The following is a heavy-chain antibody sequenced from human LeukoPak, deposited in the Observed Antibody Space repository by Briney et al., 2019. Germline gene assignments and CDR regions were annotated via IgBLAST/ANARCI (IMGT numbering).Heavy chain of an antibody. J-gene: IGHJ4*02. D-gene: IGHD2-21*02. CDR3: TTGAYCGGDCYRFDY. V-gene: IGHV3-49*04. CDR1: GFSFGDYA. Sequence: PGGSLRLSCTTSGFSFGDYAMNWVRQAPGKGLEWVSLIRSKAYGGTAEYAASVKGRFTISRDDSKSIAYLQMNSLKTEDTAVYYCTTGAYCGGDCYRFDYWGQGTLVTVSS. CDR2: IRSKAYGGTA.